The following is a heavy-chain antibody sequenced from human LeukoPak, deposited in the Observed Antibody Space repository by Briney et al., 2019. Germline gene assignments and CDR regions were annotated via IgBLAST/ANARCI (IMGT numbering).Heavy chain of an antibody. J-gene: IGHJ4*02. CDR3: ARTEYSSGWYFDY. D-gene: IGHD6-19*01. Sequence: PAETLSLTCAVYGGSFSGYYGGWIRQPPGKGREWIGSIYYSGSTYYNPSLKSRFTISVDTSKNQFSLKLSSVTAADTAVYYCARTEYSSGWYFDYWGQGTLVTVSS. CDR2: IYYSGST. CDR1: GGSFSGYY. V-gene: IGHV4-38-2*01.